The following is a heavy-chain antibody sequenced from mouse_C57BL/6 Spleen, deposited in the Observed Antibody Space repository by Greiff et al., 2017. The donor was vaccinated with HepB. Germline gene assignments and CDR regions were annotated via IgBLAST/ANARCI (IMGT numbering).Heavy chain of an antibody. CDR3: ASERGITTVAPYAMDY. V-gene: IGHV1-39*01. Sequence: VQLQQSGPELVKPGASVKISCKASGYSFTDYNMNWVKQSNGKSLEWIGVINPNYGTTSYNQKFKGKATLTVDQSSITAYMQLNSLTSEDSAVYYCASERGITTVAPYAMDYWGQGTSVTVSS. CDR1: GYSFTDYN. J-gene: IGHJ4*01. D-gene: IGHD1-1*01. CDR2: INPNYGTT.